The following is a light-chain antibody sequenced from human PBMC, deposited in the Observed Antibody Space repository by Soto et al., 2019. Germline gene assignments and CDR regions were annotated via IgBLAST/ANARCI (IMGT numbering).Light chain of an antibody. CDR1: PSVSSW. Sequence: DIQMTQSPSILSASVGDRVTITCRASPSVSSWLAWSQQKPGKAPKLLIHKASRLASGVSSRFSGSGSGTEFTLTISSLQPDDFATYYFQAYQTWTFGHGTHVEIK. CDR3: QAYQTWT. CDR2: KAS. V-gene: IGKV1-5*03. J-gene: IGKJ1*01.